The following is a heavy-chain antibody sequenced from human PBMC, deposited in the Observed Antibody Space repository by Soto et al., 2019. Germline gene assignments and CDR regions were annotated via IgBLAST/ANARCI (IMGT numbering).Heavy chain of an antibody. CDR3: ARDKGAEPSGWYYPNWFDP. Sequence: GGSLRLSCAASGFTFSDYYMSWIRQAPGKGLEWVSYISSSSSYTNYADSVKGRFTISRDNAKNSLYLQMNSLRAEDTAVYYCARDKGAEPSGWYYPNWFDPWGQGTLVTVSS. J-gene: IGHJ5*02. CDR2: ISSSSSYT. CDR1: GFTFSDYY. V-gene: IGHV3-11*06. D-gene: IGHD6-19*01.